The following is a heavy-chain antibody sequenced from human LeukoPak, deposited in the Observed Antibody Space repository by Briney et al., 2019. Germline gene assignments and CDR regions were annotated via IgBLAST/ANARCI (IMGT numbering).Heavy chain of an antibody. CDR1: VYSFPSYG. Sequence: ASVKVSRKASVYSFPSYGISWVRQAPGQGPEWMGWISPYNDNTNYAQKLQGRATLTTDTSTSTAYMELRSLRSDDTAVYYCARHFYGSGTYYHFDYWGQGTLVTVSS. CDR2: ISPYNDNT. V-gene: IGHV1-18*01. J-gene: IGHJ4*02. D-gene: IGHD3-10*01. CDR3: ARHFYGSGTYYHFDY.